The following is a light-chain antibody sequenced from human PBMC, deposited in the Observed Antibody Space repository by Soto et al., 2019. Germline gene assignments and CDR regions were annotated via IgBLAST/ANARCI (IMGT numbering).Light chain of an antibody. CDR1: PSVNSSY. CDR3: QQYGSSPRPT. Sequence: EIGVTQSPGTPSLSPGGRAPLFFRASPSVNSSYLTWYQQSPGQAHRLLIYGASSRATGIPDRFSGSGSRTDFTLTISRLEPEDFAVYYCQQYGSSPRPTLGGETKVDIK. CDR2: GAS. V-gene: IGKV3-20*01. J-gene: IGKJ4*01.